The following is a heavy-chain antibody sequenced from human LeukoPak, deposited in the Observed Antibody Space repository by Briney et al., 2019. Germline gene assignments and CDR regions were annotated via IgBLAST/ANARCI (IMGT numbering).Heavy chain of an antibody. Sequence: GGSLRLSCAASGFTFSSYGMSWVRQAPGEGLEWVSAISGSGSSTYYAASVKGRFTISRDNSKNTLYLQMNSLRAEDTAVYYCAKDSSWYLDDAFDIWGQGTMVTVSS. CDR3: AKDSSWYLDDAFDI. D-gene: IGHD6-13*01. CDR2: ISGSGSST. V-gene: IGHV3-23*01. CDR1: GFTFSSYG. J-gene: IGHJ3*02.